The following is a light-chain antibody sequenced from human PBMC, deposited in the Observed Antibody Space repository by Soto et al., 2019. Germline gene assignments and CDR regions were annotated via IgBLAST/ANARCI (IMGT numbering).Light chain of an antibody. J-gene: IGLJ3*02. CDR2: EVT. Sequence: QSALTQTASVSGSPGQSFTISCTGTSSDVGGYNFVSWYQQHPGKAPKLIIHEVTNRPSGVSGRFSGSKSGNTAFLTISGLQAEDEAVYYCCSHSSSITWMFGGGTKLTVL. V-gene: IGLV2-14*03. CDR1: SSDVGGYNF. CDR3: CSHSSSITWM.